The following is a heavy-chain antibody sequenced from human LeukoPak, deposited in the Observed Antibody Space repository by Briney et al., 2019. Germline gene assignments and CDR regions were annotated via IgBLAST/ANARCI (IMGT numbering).Heavy chain of an antibody. D-gene: IGHD5-24*01. CDR1: GYSFTSFG. CDR3: ARNVGVDMVFDY. CDR2: ISGYNGNT. J-gene: IGHJ4*02. Sequence: ASVKVSCKASGYSFTSFGISWVRQAPGQGLEWMGWISGYNGNTNYAQKFQRRVTMTTDTSTSTAYMEVRSLRSDDTAVYYCARNVGVDMVFDYGGQGTLVTVSS. V-gene: IGHV1-18*01.